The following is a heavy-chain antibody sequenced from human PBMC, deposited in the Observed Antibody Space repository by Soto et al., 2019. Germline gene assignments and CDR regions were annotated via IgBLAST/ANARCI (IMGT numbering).Heavy chain of an antibody. V-gene: IGHV1-46*03. J-gene: IGHJ4*02. Sequence: ASVMGSCSASRCTFTSCYMHWERQAPGQGLEWMGIINPSGGRTSYAQKFQGRVTMTRDTSTSTVYMELSSLRSEDTAVYYCGRDLSVYSSSSDYWGQGTLVTVSS. CDR1: RCTFTSCY. D-gene: IGHD6-6*01. CDR3: GRDLSVYSSSSDY. CDR2: INPSGGRT.